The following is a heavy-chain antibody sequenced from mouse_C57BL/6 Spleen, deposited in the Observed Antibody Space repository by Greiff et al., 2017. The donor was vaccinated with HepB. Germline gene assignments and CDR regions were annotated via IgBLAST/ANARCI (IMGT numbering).Heavy chain of an antibody. Sequence: EVQGVESGGGLVKPGGSLKLSCAASGFTFSDYGMHWVRQAPEKGLEWVAYISSGSSTIYYADTVKGRFTISRDNAKNTLFLQMTSLRSEDTAMYYCARPYYYGSPTWFAYWGQGTLVTVSA. D-gene: IGHD1-1*01. CDR1: GFTFSDYG. V-gene: IGHV5-17*01. CDR2: ISSGSSTI. CDR3: ARPYYYGSPTWFAY. J-gene: IGHJ3*01.